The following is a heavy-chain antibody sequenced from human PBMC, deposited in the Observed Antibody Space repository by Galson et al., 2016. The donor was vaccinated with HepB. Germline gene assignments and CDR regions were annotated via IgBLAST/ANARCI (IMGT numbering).Heavy chain of an antibody. CDR1: GGSISSSSSY. CDR2: IHYSGST. V-gene: IGHV4-39*01. J-gene: IGHJ4*02. CDR3: ATQKLLWFGEGDF. D-gene: IGHD3-10*01. Sequence: ETLSLTCTVSGGSISSSSSYWGWIRQPPGKGLEWIGSIHYSGSTYYNPSLKSRVTTSVDTSKNQFSLRLTSVTAADTAVYYCATQKLLWFGEGDFWGQGTLVTVSS.